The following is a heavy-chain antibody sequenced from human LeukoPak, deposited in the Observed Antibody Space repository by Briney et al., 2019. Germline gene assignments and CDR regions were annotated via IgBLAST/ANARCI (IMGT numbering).Heavy chain of an antibody. CDR2: IYYSGST. V-gene: IGHV4-59*08. CDR3: AGLGNSGFDY. D-gene: IGHD4-23*01. Sequence: SETLSLTCTVSGGSISSYYWSWIRQPTGKGLEWIGYIYYSGSTNYNPSLKSRVTISVDTSKNQFSLKLSSVTAADTAVYYCAGLGNSGFDYWGQGTLVTVSS. CDR1: GGSISSYY. J-gene: IGHJ4*02.